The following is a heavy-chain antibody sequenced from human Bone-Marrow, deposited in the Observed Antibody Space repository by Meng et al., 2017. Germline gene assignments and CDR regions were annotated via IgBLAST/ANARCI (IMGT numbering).Heavy chain of an antibody. D-gene: IGHD3-10*01. Sequence: QLVQSGAGGKKPGASVKVSCKASGYTFTGYYMHWVRQAPGQGLEWMGRINPNSGGTNYAQKFQGRVTMTRDTSISTAYMELSRLRSDDTAVYYCARAYGSGSYLRAYYFNYWGQGTLVTVSS. CDR2: INPNSGGT. CDR3: ARAYGSGSYLRAYYFNY. V-gene: IGHV1-2*06. CDR1: GYTFTGYY. J-gene: IGHJ4*02.